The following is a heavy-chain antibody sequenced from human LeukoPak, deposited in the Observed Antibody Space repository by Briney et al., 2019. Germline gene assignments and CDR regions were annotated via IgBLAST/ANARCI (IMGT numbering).Heavy chain of an antibody. D-gene: IGHD6-13*01. Sequence: PSETLSLTCAVYGGSFSGYYWSLIRQPPGKGLEWIGEINHSGSTNYNPSLKSRVTISVDTSKNQFSLKLSSVTAADTAVYYCARVGSSWYEDYFDYWGQGTLVTVSS. CDR2: INHSGST. CDR1: GGSFSGYY. CDR3: ARVGSSWYEDYFDY. V-gene: IGHV4-34*01. J-gene: IGHJ4*02.